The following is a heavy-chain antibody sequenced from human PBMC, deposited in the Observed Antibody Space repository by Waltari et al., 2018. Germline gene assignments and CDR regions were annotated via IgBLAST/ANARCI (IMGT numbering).Heavy chain of an antibody. CDR3: ARDLPYYDFLSGVGGGYFDP. Sequence: QVQLVQSGAEVTKPGASVKVSCRASGYTFPNYAIHWVRQAPGQSLEWMGRINEGNGNTIYSQKFQGRITITRDTSSGTAYMELTSLRSEDTAVYYCARDLPYYDFLSGVGGGYFDPWGQGTLVTVSS. J-gene: IGHJ5*02. CDR1: GYTFPNYA. CDR2: INEGNGNT. V-gene: IGHV1-3*01. D-gene: IGHD3-3*01.